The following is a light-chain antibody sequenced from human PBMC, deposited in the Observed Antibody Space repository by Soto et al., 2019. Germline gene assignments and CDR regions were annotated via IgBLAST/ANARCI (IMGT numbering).Light chain of an antibody. CDR1: RSDVGSYNY. CDR3: SSYAGSTYLAV. CDR2: EVS. J-gene: IGLJ1*01. V-gene: IGLV2-8*01. Sequence: QSVLTQPPSASGSPGQSVTISCTGTRSDVGSYNYVSWYQQHPRKAPKLMIYEVSKRPSGVPDRFSGSKSGNTASLTVSGLQAEDEADYYCSSYAGSTYLAVFGTGTKVTVL.